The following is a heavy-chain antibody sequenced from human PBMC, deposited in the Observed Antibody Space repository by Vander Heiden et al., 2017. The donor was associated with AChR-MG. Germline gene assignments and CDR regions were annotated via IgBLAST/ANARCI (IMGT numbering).Heavy chain of an antibody. CDR3: ARGGTYDFWNYYYYMDV. D-gene: IGHD3-3*01. CDR2: ISSSSSTI. J-gene: IGHJ6*03. Sequence: EVQLVESGGGLVQPGGSLRLSCAASGFTFSSYSMNWVRQAPGKGLEWVSYISSSSSTIYYADSVKGRFTISRDNAKNSLYLQMNSLRDEDTAVYYCARGGTYDFWNYYYYMDVWGKGTTVTVSS. V-gene: IGHV3-48*02. CDR1: GFTFSSYS.